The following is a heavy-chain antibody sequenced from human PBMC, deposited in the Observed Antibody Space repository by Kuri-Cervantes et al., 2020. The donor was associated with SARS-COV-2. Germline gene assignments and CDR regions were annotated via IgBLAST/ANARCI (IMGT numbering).Heavy chain of an antibody. J-gene: IGHJ5*02. V-gene: IGHV4-34*01. CDR2: INHSGST. D-gene: IGHD3-3*01. CDR3: ARHNRHYDFWSGYSSPYNWFDP. CDR1: GESFIGYY. Sequence: SQTLSLTCAVYGESFIGYYWSWVRQPPGKGLEWIGDINHSGSTNYNPSLKSRVTISLDTSTNQFSLKLSSVTAADTAVYYCARHNRHYDFWSGYSSPYNWFDPWGQGTLVTVSS.